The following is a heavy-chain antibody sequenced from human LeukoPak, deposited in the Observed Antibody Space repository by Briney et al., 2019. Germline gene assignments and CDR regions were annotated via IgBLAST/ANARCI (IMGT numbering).Heavy chain of an antibody. V-gene: IGHV3-20*04. J-gene: IGHJ4*02. D-gene: IGHD2-2*01. CDR3: ARDREYQLLSFLDY. Sequence: PGGSRRLSCAASGFTFDDYGVSWVRQAPGKGLEWVSGINWNGGSTGYADSVKGRFTISRDNAKNSLYLQMNSLRAEDTALYYCARDREYQLLSFLDYWGQGTLVTVSS. CDR1: GFTFDDYG. CDR2: INWNGGST.